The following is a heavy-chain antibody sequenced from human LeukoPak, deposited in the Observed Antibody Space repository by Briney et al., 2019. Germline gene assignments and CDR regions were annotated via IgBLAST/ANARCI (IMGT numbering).Heavy chain of an antibody. CDR1: GGSFNDYY. V-gene: IGHV4-34*01. CDR2: IRHSGST. J-gene: IGHJ4*02. Sequence: SETLSLTCDVSGGSFNDYYWSWIRQAPGKGLEWIGEIRHSGSTNYNPSLKGRVTVSVDTSKNQFSLRLTSVTAADTAVYYCARAGYSYASGYQFDHWGQGTLVTVSS. D-gene: IGHD5-18*01. CDR3: ARAGYSYASGYQFDH.